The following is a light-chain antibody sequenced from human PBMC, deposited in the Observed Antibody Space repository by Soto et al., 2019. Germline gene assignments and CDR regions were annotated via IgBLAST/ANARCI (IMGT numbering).Light chain of an antibody. CDR2: GAS. CDR1: QNIFSNY. J-gene: IGKJ1*01. Sequence: EIVLTQSPDTVSVSLGERVTLSCRASQNIFSNYLAWYQQKPGQAPRLLIYGASTRATGIADRFSGGGSGTDFTLTISGLEPEDFAVYHCQQYGRSWTFGQGTKVDIK. CDR3: QQYGRSWT. V-gene: IGKV3-20*01.